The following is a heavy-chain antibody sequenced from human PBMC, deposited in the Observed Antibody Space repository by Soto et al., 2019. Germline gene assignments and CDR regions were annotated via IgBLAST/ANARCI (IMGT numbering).Heavy chain of an antibody. V-gene: IGHV3-30-3*01. J-gene: IGHJ6*02. CDR1: GFTFSSYA. CDR3: ARATTVTTFDYYYGMDV. Sequence: PGGSLRLSCAASGFTFSSYAMHWVRQAPGKGLEWVAVISYDGSNKYYADSVKGRFTISRDNSKNTLYLQMNSLRAEDTAVYYCARATTVTTFDYYYGMDVWGQGTTVTVSS. D-gene: IGHD4-17*01. CDR2: ISYDGSNK.